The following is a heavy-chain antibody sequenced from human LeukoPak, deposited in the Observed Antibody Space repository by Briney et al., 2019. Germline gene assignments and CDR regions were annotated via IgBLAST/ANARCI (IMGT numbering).Heavy chain of an antibody. D-gene: IGHD5-24*01. CDR2: INVSGGST. CDR1: GFTLSSYA. V-gene: IGHV3-23*01. CDR3: ARGITGLDY. J-gene: IGHJ4*02. Sequence: PGGSLRLSCAASGFTLSSYALSWVRQARGKGLDWVSGINVSGGSTYYADSVKGRFTVSRDNSKNTLYLLMNSLRAEDTAVYYCARGITGLDYWGQGTLVTVSS.